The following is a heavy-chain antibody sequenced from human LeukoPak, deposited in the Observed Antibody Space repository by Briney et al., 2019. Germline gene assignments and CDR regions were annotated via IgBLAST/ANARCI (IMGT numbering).Heavy chain of an antibody. CDR3: AKDRYYGSGSYLVFDY. D-gene: IGHD3-10*01. Sequence: GGSLRLSCAASGFTFDDYGMSWVRQAPGKGLEWVSGINWNGGSTGYADSVKGRFTISRDNSKNTLYLQMNSLRAEDTAVYYCAKDRYYGSGSYLVFDYWGQGTLVTVSS. CDR1: GFTFDDYG. J-gene: IGHJ4*02. CDR2: INWNGGST. V-gene: IGHV3-20*04.